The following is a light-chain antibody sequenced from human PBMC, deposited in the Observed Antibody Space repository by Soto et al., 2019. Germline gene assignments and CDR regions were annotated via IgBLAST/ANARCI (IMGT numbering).Light chain of an antibody. CDR1: QSVSSN. J-gene: IGKJ2*01. Sequence: EIVMTQSPATLSVSPGERATLSCRASQSVSSNLAWYQQKPGQAPRLLIYGASTRATGIPARFSGSGSGTEFTLTISSLQSEDFAVYYCQQYGSSSYTLGQGTKLEIK. CDR2: GAS. CDR3: QQYGSSSYT. V-gene: IGKV3-15*01.